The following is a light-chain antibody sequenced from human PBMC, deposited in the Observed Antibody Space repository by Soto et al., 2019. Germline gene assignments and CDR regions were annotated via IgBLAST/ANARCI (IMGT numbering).Light chain of an antibody. J-gene: IGLJ3*02. V-gene: IGLV1-40*01. Sequence: QSVLTQPPSVSGAPGQRVTISCTGSSSNIGAGYDVHWYQQVTGTAPKLLIYVNNNRPSGVPDRFSGSKSGTSASLVITGLQAEDEADYYCQSYDSSLGASVFGGGTKVTVL. CDR2: VNN. CDR1: SSNIGAGYD. CDR3: QSYDSSLGASV.